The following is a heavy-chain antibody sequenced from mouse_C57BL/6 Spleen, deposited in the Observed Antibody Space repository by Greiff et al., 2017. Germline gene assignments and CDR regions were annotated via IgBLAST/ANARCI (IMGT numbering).Heavy chain of an antibody. Sequence: QVQLQQSGAELVKPGASVKMSCKASGYTFTTYPIEWMKQNHGKSLEWIGNFHPYNDDTKYNEKFKGKATLTVEKSSSTVYLGLSRLTSDDSAVYYCARRTYGSSYDWYFDVGGTGTTVTVSS. D-gene: IGHD1-1*01. V-gene: IGHV1-47*01. CDR2: FHPYNDDT. CDR1: GYTFTTYP. J-gene: IGHJ1*03. CDR3: ARRTYGSSYDWYFDV.